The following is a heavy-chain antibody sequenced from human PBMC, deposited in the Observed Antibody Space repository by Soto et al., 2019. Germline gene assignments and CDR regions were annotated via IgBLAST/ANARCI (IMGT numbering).Heavy chain of an antibody. CDR1: GFTFSSYG. CDR3: AKDSGGYDPLVDIVATIEGHFDY. J-gene: IGHJ4*02. D-gene: IGHD5-12*01. CDR2: ISYDGSNK. V-gene: IGHV3-30*18. Sequence: GGSLRLSCAASGFTFSSYGMHWVRQAPGKGLEWVAVISYDGSNKYYADSVKGRFTISRDNSKNTLYLQMNSLRAEDTAVYYCAKDSGGYDPLVDIVATIEGHFDYWGQGTLVTVSS.